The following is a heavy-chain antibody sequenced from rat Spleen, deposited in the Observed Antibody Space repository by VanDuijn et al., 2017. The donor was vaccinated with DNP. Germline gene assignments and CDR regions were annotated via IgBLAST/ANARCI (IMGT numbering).Heavy chain of an antibody. J-gene: IGHJ3*01. CDR2: ISYDGSTT. CDR3: VRRGHTTGLNWFVY. V-gene: IGHV5-7*01. D-gene: IGHD1-9*01. CDR1: GFTFSDYN. Sequence: EVQLVESGGGFVQPGKSLKLSCAASGFTFSDYNMAWVRQAPKKGLEWVATISYDGSTTYYQDSVKCRFTISRDNAKSTLYLQMDSLRSEDTATYYGVRRGHTTGLNWFVYWGQGTLVTVSS.